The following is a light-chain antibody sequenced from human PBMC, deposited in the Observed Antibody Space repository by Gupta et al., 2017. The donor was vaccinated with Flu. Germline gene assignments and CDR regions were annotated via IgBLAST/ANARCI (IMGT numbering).Light chain of an antibody. CDR3: HQNKSSPCT. CDR2: ATS. V-gene: IGKV1-39*01. J-gene: IGKJ1*01. Sequence: PYLLSAAGGAIVLTNWSGSQVGRSYLIWYQQKPGQPPKILIYATSSLDSGVPDRFSGGGSGTDFTLTINSLEPEDSALYYCHQNKSSPCTFGQGTKVEIK. CDR1: QVGRSY.